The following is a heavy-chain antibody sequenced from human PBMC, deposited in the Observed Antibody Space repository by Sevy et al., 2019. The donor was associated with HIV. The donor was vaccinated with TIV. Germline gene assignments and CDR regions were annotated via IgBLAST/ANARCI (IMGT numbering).Heavy chain of an antibody. CDR2: IIPIFGTA. V-gene: IGHV1-69*13. CDR1: GGTFSSYA. Sequence: ASVKVSCKASGGTFSSYAISWVRQAPGQGLEWMGGIIPIFGTANYAQKFQGRVTITADESTSTAYMELSSLRSEDTAVYYCARLYYYDSSGSGDYWAREPWSPSPQ. CDR3: ARLYYYDSSGSGDY. J-gene: IGHJ4*02. D-gene: IGHD3-22*01.